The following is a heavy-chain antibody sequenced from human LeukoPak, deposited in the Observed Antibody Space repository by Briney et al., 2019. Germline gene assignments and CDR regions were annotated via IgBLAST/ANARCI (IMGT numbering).Heavy chain of an antibody. CDR3: ARGLGDFGY. V-gene: IGHV4-34*01. Sequence: SETLSLTCAVYGESFSGYYWTWIRQPPGKGLEWIGSIYYSGSTYYNPSLKSRVTISVDTSKNQFSLKLSSVTAADTAVYYCARGLGDFGYWGQGTLVTVSS. CDR1: GESFSGYY. CDR2: IYYSGST. D-gene: IGHD3-16*01. J-gene: IGHJ4*02.